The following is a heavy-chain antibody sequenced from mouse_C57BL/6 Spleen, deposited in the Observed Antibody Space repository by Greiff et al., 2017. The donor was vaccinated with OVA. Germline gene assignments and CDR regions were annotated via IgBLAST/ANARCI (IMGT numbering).Heavy chain of an antibody. CDR1: GYTFTSYG. J-gene: IGHJ4*01. CDR3: ARSDSNYGGAMGY. CDR2: IYPRSGNT. D-gene: IGHD2-5*01. V-gene: IGHV1-81*01. Sequence: QVQLQQSGAELARPGASVKLSCKASGYTFTSYGISWVKQRTGQGLEWIGEIYPRSGNTYYNEKFKGKATLTAEKSSSTAYMELRRLTSEDSAVYFCARSDSNYGGAMGYWGQGTSVTVAS.